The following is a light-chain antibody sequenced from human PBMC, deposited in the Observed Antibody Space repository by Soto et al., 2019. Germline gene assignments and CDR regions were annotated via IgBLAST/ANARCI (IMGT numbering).Light chain of an antibody. CDR3: QTWGTGIVV. Sequence: QLVLTQSPSASASLGASVKLTCTLSSGHSSYAIAWHQQQPEKGPRYLMKLNSDGSHSKGDGIPDRFSGSSSGAERYLTISSLQSEDEYDYHCQTWGTGIVVFGGGTKLTVL. CDR1: SGHSSYA. CDR2: LNSDGSH. V-gene: IGLV4-69*01. J-gene: IGLJ2*01.